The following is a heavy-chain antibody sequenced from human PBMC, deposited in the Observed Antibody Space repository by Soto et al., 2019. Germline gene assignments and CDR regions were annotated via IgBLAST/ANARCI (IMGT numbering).Heavy chain of an antibody. V-gene: IGHV4-4*02. CDR1: GGSISSSNW. D-gene: IGHD6-13*01. CDR3: AGLARIAAAKIGFDY. CDR2: IYHSGST. Sequence: QVQLQESGPGLVKPSGTLSLTCAVSGGSISSSNWWSWVRQPPGKGLEWIGEIYHSGSTNNNPSLKSRVTKSGDKSKNQCSLKLSAVTAADTAVYYCAGLARIAAAKIGFDYWGQGTLVTVSS. J-gene: IGHJ4*02.